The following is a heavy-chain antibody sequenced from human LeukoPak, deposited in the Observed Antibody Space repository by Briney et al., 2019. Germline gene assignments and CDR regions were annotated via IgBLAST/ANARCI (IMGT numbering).Heavy chain of an antibody. Sequence: PSETLSLTCAVYGGSLSGYYWSWIRQPPGKGLEWIGEINHSGSTNYNPSLKSRVTISVDTSKNQFSLKLSSVTAADTAVYYCARGDPAHYYDSSGESWGQGTLVTVSS. V-gene: IGHV4-34*01. CDR2: INHSGST. CDR3: ARGDPAHYYDSSGES. CDR1: GGSLSGYY. J-gene: IGHJ4*02. D-gene: IGHD3-22*01.